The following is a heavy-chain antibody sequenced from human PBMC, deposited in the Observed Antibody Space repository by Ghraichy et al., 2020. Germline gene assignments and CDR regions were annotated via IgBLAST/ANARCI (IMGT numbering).Heavy chain of an antibody. CDR1: GGSFSGYY. J-gene: IGHJ4*02. CDR2: INHSGST. V-gene: IGHV4-34*01. D-gene: IGHD6-25*01. CDR3: ARGDLAADDFDY. Sequence: GSLRLSCAVYGGSFSGYYWSWIRQPPGKGLEWIGEINHSGSTNYNPSLKSRVTISVDTSKNQFSLKLSSVTAADTAVYYCARGDLAADDFDYWGQGTLVTVSS.